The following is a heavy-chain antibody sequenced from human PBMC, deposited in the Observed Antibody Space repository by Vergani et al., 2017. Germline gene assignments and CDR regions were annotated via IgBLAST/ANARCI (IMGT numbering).Heavy chain of an antibody. CDR3: ARASLRALVGYYYYMDV. J-gene: IGHJ6*03. V-gene: IGHV4-30-2*01. D-gene: IGHD3-16*02. CDR1: GDSITNGGSS. CDR2: IFPSGNS. Sequence: QVQLQQRGAGLVKPSQTLSLTCAVSGDSITNGGSSWNWIRQPPGKGPEWIGYIFPSGNSDYNPSLKNRVSISLDKSKNQFSLWVNSVTAADTAVYFCARASLRALVGYYYYMDVWGKGKTVVVSS.